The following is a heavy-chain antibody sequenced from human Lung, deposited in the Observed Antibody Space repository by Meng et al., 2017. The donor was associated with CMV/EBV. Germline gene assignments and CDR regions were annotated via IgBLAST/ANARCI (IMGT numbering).Heavy chain of an antibody. D-gene: IGHD6-13*01. CDR2: ISTTSTYI. Sequence: GESLKISCAASGFTFSAYAMNWVRQAPGKGLEWVTSISTTSTYIYYADSVKGRFTISRDNAQNSVYLQMNSLSAEDTGVYYCARSWDGMDVWGQGPTVTVSS. V-gene: IGHV3-21*01. J-gene: IGHJ6*02. CDR1: GFTFSAYA. CDR3: ARSWDGMDV.